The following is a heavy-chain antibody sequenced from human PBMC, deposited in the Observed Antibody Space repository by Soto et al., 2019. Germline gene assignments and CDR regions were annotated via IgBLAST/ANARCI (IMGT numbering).Heavy chain of an antibody. Sequence: VSGPTLVNPTETLALTCTVSGFSLSNARMGVSWIRQPPGKALEWLAHIFSNDEKSYSTSLKSRLTISKDTSKSQVVLTMTNMDPVDTATYYCARTSLSSGWFPVDYWGQGTLVTVSS. J-gene: IGHJ4*02. CDR1: GFSLSNARMG. D-gene: IGHD6-19*01. CDR3: ARTSLSSGWFPVDY. V-gene: IGHV2-26*01. CDR2: IFSNDEK.